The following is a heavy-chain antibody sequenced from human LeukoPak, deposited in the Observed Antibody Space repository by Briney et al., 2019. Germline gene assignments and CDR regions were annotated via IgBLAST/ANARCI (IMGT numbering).Heavy chain of an antibody. Sequence: GASVKVSCTASGYTFTGYYIYWVRQAPGQGLEWVGWINPNSGGTNYAQKFQGRVTMTREMSISTAYMELSRLRSDDTAVYYCARGQQLASNWGQGTLVTVSS. J-gene: IGHJ4*02. CDR2: INPNSGGT. CDR3: ARGQQLASN. V-gene: IGHV1-2*02. D-gene: IGHD6-13*01. CDR1: GYTFTGYY.